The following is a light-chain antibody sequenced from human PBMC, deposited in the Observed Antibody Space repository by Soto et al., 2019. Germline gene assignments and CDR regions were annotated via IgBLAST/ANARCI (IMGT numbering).Light chain of an antibody. CDR3: QKYNSAPST. CDR2: AAS. J-gene: IGKJ1*01. V-gene: IGKV1-27*01. Sequence: DIQMTQSPSSLSASVGDRVTMTCRASQGMSNYLAWYQQKPGKVPKLLIYAASTLQSGVPSRFSGSGSGTDFTLTISSLQPEDVATYYCQKYNSAPSTFGQGTKVEIK. CDR1: QGMSNY.